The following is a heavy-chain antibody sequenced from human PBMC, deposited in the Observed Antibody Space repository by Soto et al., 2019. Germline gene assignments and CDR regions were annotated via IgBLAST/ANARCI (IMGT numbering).Heavy chain of an antibody. CDR2: VNPILSMS. Sequence: QVQLVQSGAEEKRPGSSVKVSCKASGDTFSFYSINWVRQAPGLGLEWMGRVNPILSMSNYAQRFQGRVTMTADKSTSTAYMERSGLRSEDTAMYYCATSYGSGYRAFDYWGQGALVTVSS. D-gene: IGHD3-10*01. V-gene: IGHV1-69*04. J-gene: IGHJ4*02. CDR1: GDTFSFYS. CDR3: ATSYGSGYRAFDY.